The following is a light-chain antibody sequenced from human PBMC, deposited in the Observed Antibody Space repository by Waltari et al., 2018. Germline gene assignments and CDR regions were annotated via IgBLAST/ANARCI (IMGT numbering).Light chain of an antibody. CDR3: MQARQTPWT. CDR2: LVS. J-gene: IGKJ1*01. CDR1: QSLLHSSGNTF. Sequence: DIVMTQSPLSLSVTPGEPASISCRSSQSLLHSSGNTFLDWYLQKPGQSPQLLIYLVSNRASAVPDRFSGSGSGTDFTLKISRVEAEDVGVYFCMQARQTPWTFGQGTKVEIK. V-gene: IGKV2-28*01.